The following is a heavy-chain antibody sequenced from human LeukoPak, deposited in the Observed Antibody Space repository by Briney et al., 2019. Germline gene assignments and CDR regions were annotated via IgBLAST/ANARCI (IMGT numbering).Heavy chain of an antibody. V-gene: IGHV4-61*09. CDR3: ARGTQAWFYFDY. D-gene: IGHD3-9*01. CDR2: IFTTGFT. CDR1: DGSISSRSFF. J-gene: IGHJ4*02. Sequence: SQTLSLTCTVPDGSISSRSFFWAWIRQPAGEGLEWIGHIFTTGFTNYNPSLRSRVTISMDVSKDQFSLRLTSVTAEDTAVYYCARGTQAWFYFDYWGQGTLATAS.